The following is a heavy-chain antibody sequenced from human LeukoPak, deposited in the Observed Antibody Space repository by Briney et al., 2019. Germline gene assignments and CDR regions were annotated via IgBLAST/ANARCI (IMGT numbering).Heavy chain of an antibody. J-gene: IGHJ4*02. CDR3: ARGTLSRFDY. CDR2: ISSSSSYI. V-gene: IGHV3-21*01. CDR1: GFTFSSYS. Sequence: GGSLRLSCAASGFTFSSYSMNWVRQAPGKGLEWVSSISSSSSYIYYADSMKGRFTISRDNAKNSLYLQMNSLRAEDTAVYHCARGTLSRFDYWGQGTLATVSS.